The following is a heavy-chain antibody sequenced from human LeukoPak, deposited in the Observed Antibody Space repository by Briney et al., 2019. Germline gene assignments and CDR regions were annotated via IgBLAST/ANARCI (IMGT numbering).Heavy chain of an antibody. J-gene: IGHJ4*02. Sequence: GGSLRLSCAASGFTFSSAWMNWVRQAPGKGLEWLGQIKQKSNGGATDYAAPVKGRFTISRDDATDTLYLQMNSLKTEDAAVYYCTTDYLMEQWLSFDYWGQGTLVTVSS. CDR1: GFTFSSAW. D-gene: IGHD6-19*01. CDR3: TTDYLMEQWLSFDY. V-gene: IGHV3-15*01. CDR2: IKQKSNGGAT.